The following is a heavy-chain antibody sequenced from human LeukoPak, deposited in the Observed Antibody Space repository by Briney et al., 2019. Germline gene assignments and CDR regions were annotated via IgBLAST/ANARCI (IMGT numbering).Heavy chain of an antibody. D-gene: IGHD3/OR15-3a*01. Sequence: TGGSLRLSCAASGFTFSNAWMSWVRQAPGKGLEWVGRIKRKGDDGTIDYAAPVKGRLTISRDDSKNTLYLQMNSLKSEDTAVYYCTAGTGRSDFDYWGQETLVTVSS. CDR1: GFTFSNAW. CDR2: IKRKGDDGTI. CDR3: TAGTGRSDFDY. V-gene: IGHV3-15*01. J-gene: IGHJ4*02.